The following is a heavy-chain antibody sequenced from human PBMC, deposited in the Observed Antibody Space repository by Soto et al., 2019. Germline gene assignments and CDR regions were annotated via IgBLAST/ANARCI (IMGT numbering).Heavy chain of an antibody. J-gene: IGHJ4*02. Sequence: PGGSLRLSCAASGFTFSSYGMHWVRQAPGKGLEWVAVISYDGSNKYYADSVKGRFTISRDNSKNTLYLQMNSLRAEDTAVYYCAKDGYNNHRSTAWGQGTLVTVSS. CDR3: AKDGYNNHRSTA. D-gene: IGHD3-9*01. CDR2: ISYDGSNK. V-gene: IGHV3-30*18. CDR1: GFTFSSYG.